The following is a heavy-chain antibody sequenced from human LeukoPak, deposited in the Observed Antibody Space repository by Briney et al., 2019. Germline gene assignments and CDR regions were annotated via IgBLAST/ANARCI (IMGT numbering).Heavy chain of an antibody. CDR2: ISGSGGGT. CDR1: GVTFSSYV. J-gene: IGHJ4*02. Sequence: GGSLRLSCEASGVTFSSYVMSWVRQAPGKGPEWVSGISGSGGGTYYADSVKGRFAISRDNSKNTLYLQMNSLRAEDTAVYYCAKDGLGTRSFDYWGQGTLVTVSS. V-gene: IGHV3-23*01. CDR3: AKDGLGTRSFDY. D-gene: IGHD1-1*01.